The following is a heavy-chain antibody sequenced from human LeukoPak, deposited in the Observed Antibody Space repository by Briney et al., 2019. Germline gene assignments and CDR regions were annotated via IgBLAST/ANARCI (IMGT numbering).Heavy chain of an antibody. J-gene: IGHJ4*02. D-gene: IGHD2-2*01. CDR3: GRVEASSYYGRSDNDY. V-gene: IGHV3-7*01. Sequence: GGSLRLSCVASGFSFSKYGMHWVRQAPGKGLEWVANIKQDGSEKYYLDSVRGRFSISIDNNKNSLHLQMNRMRDEDTVVYYCGRVEASSYYGRSDNDYWGQGTRVIVSS. CDR1: GFSFSKYG. CDR2: IKQDGSEK.